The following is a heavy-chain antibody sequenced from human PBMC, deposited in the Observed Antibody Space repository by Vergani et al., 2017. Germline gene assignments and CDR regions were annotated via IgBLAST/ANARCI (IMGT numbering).Heavy chain of an antibody. D-gene: IGHD6-13*01. CDR3: AKSLYRAAGAFNY. J-gene: IGHJ4*02. V-gene: IGHV3-43*01. CDR2: ISWDGGRT. CDR1: GFNFDDYT. Sequence: EVQLVESGGVVVKPGGSLRLSCAASGFNFDDYTMPWVRHAPGKGLEWVSLISWDGGRTYYADSVKGRFTISRDNSKSSLYLQMNSLRAEDTAVYYGAKSLYRAAGAFNYWGQGSLVTVSS.